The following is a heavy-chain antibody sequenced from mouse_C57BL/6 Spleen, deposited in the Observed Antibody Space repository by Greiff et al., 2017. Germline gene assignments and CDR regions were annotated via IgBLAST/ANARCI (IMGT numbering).Heavy chain of an antibody. CDR3: ARRETGTWYFDV. CDR1: GYTFTSYW. V-gene: IGHV1-52*01. Sequence: VQLQQPGAELVRPGSSVKLSCKASGYTFTSYWMHWVKQRPIQGLEWIGNIDPSDSETHYNQKFKDKATLTVDKSSSTAYMQLSSLTSEDSAVYYGARRETGTWYFDVWGTGTTGTVSS. D-gene: IGHD4-1*01. J-gene: IGHJ1*03. CDR2: IDPSDSET.